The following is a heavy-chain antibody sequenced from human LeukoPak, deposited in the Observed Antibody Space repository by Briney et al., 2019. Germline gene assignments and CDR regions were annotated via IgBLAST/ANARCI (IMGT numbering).Heavy chain of an antibody. CDR3: ARNGGNSDFDY. V-gene: IGHV4-4*02. J-gene: IGHJ4*02. D-gene: IGHD4-23*01. CDR2: IYHSGNT. Sequence: LEWIREIYHSGNTNYNPSLKSRVTMSVDKSKNQFSLNLNSVTAADTAVYYCARNGGNSDFDYWGQGTLVTVSS.